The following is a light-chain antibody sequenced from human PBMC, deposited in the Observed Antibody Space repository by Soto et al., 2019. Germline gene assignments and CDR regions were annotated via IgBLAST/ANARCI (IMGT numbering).Light chain of an antibody. V-gene: IGKV3-15*01. J-gene: IGKJ3*01. CDR2: GAS. CDR1: QRIRTN. CDR3: QQYFHWPLTWT. Sequence: EIVLTQSPATLSVSAGGTVTLSCRASQRIRTNVAWYQQIPGQAPRLLVYGASTRATGVPARFSGSGSGIEFTLTISSLQSEESAFYYWQQYFHWPLTWTFGPGTKVQIK.